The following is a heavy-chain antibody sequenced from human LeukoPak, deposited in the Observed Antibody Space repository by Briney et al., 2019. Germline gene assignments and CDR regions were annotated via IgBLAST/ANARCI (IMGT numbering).Heavy chain of an antibody. CDR1: GGSISSGGYS. CDR2: IYHSGST. V-gene: IGHV4-30-2*01. D-gene: IGHD2/OR15-2a*01. CDR3: ARAPFLRRMLGFDY. J-gene: IGHJ4*02. Sequence: SQTLSLTCAVSGGSISSGGYSWSWIRQPPGKGLEWIGYIYHSGSTYYNPSLKSRVTISVDRSKTQFSLKLSSVTAADTAVYYCARAPFLRRMLGFDYWGQGTLVTVSS.